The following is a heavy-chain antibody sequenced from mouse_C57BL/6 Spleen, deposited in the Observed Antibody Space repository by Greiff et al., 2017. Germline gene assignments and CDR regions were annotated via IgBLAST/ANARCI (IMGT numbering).Heavy chain of an antibody. CDR1: GYTFTSYW. CDR2: IYPGSGST. D-gene: IGHD2-1*01. Sequence: QVQLQQPGAELVKPGASVKMSCKASGYTFTSYWITWVMQRPGQGLEWIGDIYPGSGSTNYNEKFKSKATLTVDTSSSTAYMQLSSLTSEDSAVYYCAKGGSYYGNYDYAMDYWGQGTSVTVSS. CDR3: AKGGSYYGNYDYAMDY. J-gene: IGHJ4*01. V-gene: IGHV1-55*01.